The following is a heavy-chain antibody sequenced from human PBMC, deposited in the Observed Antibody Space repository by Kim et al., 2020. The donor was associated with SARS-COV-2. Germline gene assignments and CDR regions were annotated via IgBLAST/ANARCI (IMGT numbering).Heavy chain of an antibody. V-gene: IGHV3-9*01. Sequence: DSVTGRFTISRDNAKNSLYLQMNSLRAEDTALYYCAKDFSYDSSGYYLDYWGQGTLVTVSS. D-gene: IGHD3-22*01. J-gene: IGHJ4*02. CDR3: AKDFSYDSSGYYLDY.